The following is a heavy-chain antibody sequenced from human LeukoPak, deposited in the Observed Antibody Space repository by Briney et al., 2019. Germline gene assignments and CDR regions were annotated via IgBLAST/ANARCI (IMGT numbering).Heavy chain of an antibody. Sequence: GGSLRLSCAASGFTFSSYAMSWVRQAPGKGLEWVSAISGSGGSTYYADSVKGRFTISRNNSKNTLYLQMNSLRAEDTAVYYCAEGRSFWPQFFDYWGQGTLVTVSS. CDR1: GFTFSSYA. D-gene: IGHD3-3*01. J-gene: IGHJ4*02. CDR3: AEGRSFWPQFFDY. CDR2: ISGSGGST. V-gene: IGHV3-23*01.